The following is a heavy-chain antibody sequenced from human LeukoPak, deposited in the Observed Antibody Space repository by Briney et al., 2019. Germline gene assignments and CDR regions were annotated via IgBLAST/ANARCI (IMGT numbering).Heavy chain of an antibody. CDR3: ARSSSGSYQFFDY. CDR2: INHSGST. J-gene: IGHJ4*02. CDR1: GGSFSGYY. D-gene: IGHD6-19*01. V-gene: IGHV4-34*01. Sequence: SETLSLTCAVYGGSFSGYYWSWIRQPPGKGLEWIGEINHSGSTNYNPSLKSRVTISVDTSKNQFSLKLSSVTAADTAVYYCARSSSGSYQFFDYWGQGTLVTVSS.